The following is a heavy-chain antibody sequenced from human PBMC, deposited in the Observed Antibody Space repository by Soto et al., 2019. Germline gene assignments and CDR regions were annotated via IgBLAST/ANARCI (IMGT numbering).Heavy chain of an antibody. CDR3: SRGAVTNLYYYYYGMDV. CDR2: FYNSGSV. V-gene: IGHV4-31*03. Sequence: SETLTLTCTVSGGSISSGGYYWSWIRQRPGKGLEWVGYFYNSGSVFYNPPLKSRVTISVDTSKNQFSLKLISVTAADTAVYYCSRGAVTNLYYYYYGMDVWGQGTTVTVSS. D-gene: IGHD4-4*01. CDR1: GGSISSGGYY. J-gene: IGHJ6*02.